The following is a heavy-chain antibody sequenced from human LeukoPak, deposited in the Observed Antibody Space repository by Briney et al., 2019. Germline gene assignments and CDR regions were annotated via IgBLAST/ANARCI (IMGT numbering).Heavy chain of an antibody. V-gene: IGHV3-30*18. CDR1: GFTFSSYG. CDR2: ISYDGSNK. Sequence: HPGGSLRLSCAASGFTFSSYGMHWVRQAPGKGLEWVAVISYDGSNKYYADSVKGRFTISRDNAKNSLYLQMNSLRAEDTALYYCAKGIGGATHDAFDIWGQGTMVTVSS. J-gene: IGHJ3*02. CDR3: AKGIGGATHDAFDI. D-gene: IGHD1-26*01.